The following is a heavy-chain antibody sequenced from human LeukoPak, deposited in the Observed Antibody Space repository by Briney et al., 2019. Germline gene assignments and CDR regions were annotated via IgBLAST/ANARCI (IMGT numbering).Heavy chain of an antibody. J-gene: IGHJ6*03. V-gene: IGHV3-21*01. CDR1: GFTFSSYS. Sequence: PGGSLRLSCAASGFTFSSYSMNWVRQAPGKGLEWVSSISSSSSYIYYADSVKGRSTISRDNAKNSLYLQMNSLRAEVTAVYYCARGAAPGMAVAYMDVWGKGTTVTVSS. CDR3: ARGAAPGMAVAYMDV. D-gene: IGHD6-19*01. CDR2: ISSSSSYI.